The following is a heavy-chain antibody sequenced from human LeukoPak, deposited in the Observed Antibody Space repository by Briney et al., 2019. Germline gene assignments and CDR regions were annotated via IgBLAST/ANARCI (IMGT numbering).Heavy chain of an antibody. J-gene: IGHJ3*02. CDR2: TYYRSKWYN. CDR1: GDSVSSNSAA. D-gene: IGHD3-10*01. CDR3: ARGDYGSGSYYADLDAFDI. Sequence: SQTLSLTCAISGDSVSSNSAAWNWIRQSPSRGLEWLGRTYYRSKWYNDYAVSVKSRITINPDTSKNQFSLQLNSVTPEDTAVYYCARGDYGSGSYYADLDAFDIWGQGTMVTVSS. V-gene: IGHV6-1*01.